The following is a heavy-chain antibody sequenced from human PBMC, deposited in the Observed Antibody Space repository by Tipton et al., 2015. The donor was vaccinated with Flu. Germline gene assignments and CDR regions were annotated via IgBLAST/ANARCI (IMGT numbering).Heavy chain of an antibody. J-gene: IGHJ4*02. CDR1: GYSISSGYY. D-gene: IGHD1-7*01. V-gene: IGHV4-38-2*02. Sequence: TLSLTCTVSGYSISSGYYWGWIRQPPGKGLEWIGSIYHSGSTYYNPSLKSRVTISVDTSKNQFSLKLSSLTAADTAVYYCASFISEYNWNYGEGLDYWGQGTLVTVSS. CDR2: IYHSGST. CDR3: ASFISEYNWNYGEGLDY.